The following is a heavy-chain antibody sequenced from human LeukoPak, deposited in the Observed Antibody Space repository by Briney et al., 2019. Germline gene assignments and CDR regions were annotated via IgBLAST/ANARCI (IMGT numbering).Heavy chain of an antibody. CDR1: GGSFSGYY. V-gene: IGHV4-34*01. Sequence: SETLSLTCAVYGGSFSGYYWSWIRQPPGKGLEWSGEINHSGSTNYTPSLKSRVTISVDTSKNQFSLKLSSVTAADTAVYYCARAGCSSTSCYSHYYYYGMDVWGKGTTVTVSS. D-gene: IGHD2-2*01. CDR3: ARAGCSSTSCYSHYYYYGMDV. J-gene: IGHJ6*04. CDR2: INHSGST.